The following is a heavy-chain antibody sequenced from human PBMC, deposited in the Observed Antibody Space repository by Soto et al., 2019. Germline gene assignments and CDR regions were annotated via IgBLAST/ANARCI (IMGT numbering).Heavy chain of an antibody. J-gene: IGHJ6*02. D-gene: IGHD6-13*01. CDR2: ISAYNVNT. Sequence: QFQLVQAGAEVKKPGASVKVSCKASGYTFTSYGISWVRQAPGQGLEWMGWISAYNVNTNYAKKLQGRVTMTTDTSTSTAYMELRSLRSDDTALYYCARAPRIAAAGPSAYGMDVWGQGPKVTVSS. CDR3: ARAPRIAAAGPSAYGMDV. CDR1: GYTFTSYG. V-gene: IGHV1-18*01.